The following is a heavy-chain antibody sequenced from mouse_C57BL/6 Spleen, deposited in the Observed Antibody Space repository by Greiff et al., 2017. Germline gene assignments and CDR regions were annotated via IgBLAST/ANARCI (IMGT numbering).Heavy chain of an antibody. Sequence: QVQLQQPGVELVMPGASVKLSCKASGYTFTSYWMHWVKQRPGQGLEWIGEIDPSDSYTNYNQKFKGKSTLTVDKSSSTAYMQLSSLTSEDSAVYYCARRGLLRYYFDYWGQGTTLTVSS. CDR2: IDPSDSYT. CDR3: ARRGLLRYYFDY. V-gene: IGHV1-69*01. CDR1: GYTFTSYW. D-gene: IGHD1-1*01. J-gene: IGHJ2*01.